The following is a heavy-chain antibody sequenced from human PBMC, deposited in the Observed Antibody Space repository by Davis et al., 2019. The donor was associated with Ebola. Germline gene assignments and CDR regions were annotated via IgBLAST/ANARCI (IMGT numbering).Heavy chain of an antibody. V-gene: IGHV4-34*01. CDR2: INHSGST. Sequence: SETLSLTCVVYGGSFSFYYWTWIRQPPGKGLEWIGEINHSGSTNYNPSLKSRVTISVDTSKSQFSLKLNSMTAADTAVYYCQEVTDTGNYWGQGTLVIVSS. D-gene: IGHD2-21*02. CDR3: QEVTDTGNY. CDR1: GGSFSFYY. J-gene: IGHJ4*02.